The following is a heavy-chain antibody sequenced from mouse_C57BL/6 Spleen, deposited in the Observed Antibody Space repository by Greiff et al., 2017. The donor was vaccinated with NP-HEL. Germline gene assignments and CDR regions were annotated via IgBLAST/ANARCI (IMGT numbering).Heavy chain of an antibody. V-gene: IGHV1-80*01. Sequence: QVQLQQSGAELVKPGASVKISCKASGYAFSSYWMNWVKQRPGKGLEWIGQIYPGDGDTNYNGKFKGKATLTADKSSSTAYMQLSSLTSEDSAVYCCARGAITTVVATDWYFDVWGTGTTVTVSS. D-gene: IGHD1-1*01. CDR1: GYAFSSYW. CDR3: ARGAITTVVATDWYFDV. J-gene: IGHJ1*03. CDR2: IYPGDGDT.